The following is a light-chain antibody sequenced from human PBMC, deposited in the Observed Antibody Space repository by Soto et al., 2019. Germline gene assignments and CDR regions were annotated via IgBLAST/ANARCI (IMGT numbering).Light chain of an antibody. CDR3: QQYGSSGT. CDR1: ESVSSH. V-gene: IGKV3-15*01. CDR2: GAS. Sequence: ERVMTQSPATLSVSPGERATLSCRASESVSSHLAWYQQKPGLAPRLLIYGASTRATGVPARFSGSRSGPEFTLTINRLQSEDFAVYYCQQYGSSGTFGQGTKVDIK. J-gene: IGKJ1*01.